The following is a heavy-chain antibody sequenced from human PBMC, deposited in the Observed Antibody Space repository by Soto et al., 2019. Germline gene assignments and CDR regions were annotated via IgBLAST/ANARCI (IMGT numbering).Heavy chain of an antibody. J-gene: IGHJ3*02. CDR2: MNPNSGNT. V-gene: IGHV1-8*02. D-gene: IGHD6-19*01. CDR3: ARSARRRSRWLQSSDAFDI. CDR1: GYTFTGYY. Sequence: ASVKVSCKASGYTFTGYYMHWVRQAPGQGLEWMGWMNPNSGNTGYAQKFQGRVTMTRNTSISTAYMELSSLRSEDTAVYYCARSARRRSRWLQSSDAFDIWGQGTMVTVSS.